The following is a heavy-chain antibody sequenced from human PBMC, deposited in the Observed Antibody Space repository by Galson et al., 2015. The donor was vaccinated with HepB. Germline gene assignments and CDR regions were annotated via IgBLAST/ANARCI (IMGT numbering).Heavy chain of an antibody. CDR1: GFTFRNYA. CDR2: ISYDGGHK. J-gene: IGHJ4*02. D-gene: IGHD6-13*01. CDR3: AIGASSTWYGRFDQ. V-gene: IGHV3-30-3*01. Sequence: SLRLACEASGFTFRNYAMHWVRQAPGRGLEWVAVISYDGGHKYYADSVKGRFTISRDNSKHTLYLQMNSLRSEDTAVYYCAIGASSTWYGRFDQWGQGTLVTVSS.